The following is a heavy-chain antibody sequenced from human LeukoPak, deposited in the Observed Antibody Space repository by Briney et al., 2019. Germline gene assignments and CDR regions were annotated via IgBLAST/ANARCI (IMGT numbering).Heavy chain of an antibody. CDR3: ARDRAYYDILTGYYTGGGNWFDP. CDR1: GYTFTVYY. Sequence: ASVKVSCKASGYTFTVYYMHWVRQAPGQGLEWMGWINPNSGGTNYAQKFQGRVTMTRDTSISTAYMELSRLRSDDTAVYYCARDRAYYDILTGYYTGGGNWFDPWGQGTLVTVSS. J-gene: IGHJ5*02. CDR2: INPNSGGT. D-gene: IGHD3-9*01. V-gene: IGHV1-2*02.